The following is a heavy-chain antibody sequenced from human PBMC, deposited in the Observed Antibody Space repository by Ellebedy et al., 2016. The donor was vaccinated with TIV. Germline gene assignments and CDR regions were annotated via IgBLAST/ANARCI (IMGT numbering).Heavy chain of an antibody. CDR2: IKQDGSEK. Sequence: GGSLRLXXAASGFTFSSYWMSWVRQAPGKGLEWVANIKQDGSEKYYVDSVKGRFTISRDNAKNSLYLQMNSLRAEDTAVYYCARDQVAVAGTGYFDYWGQGTLVTVSS. D-gene: IGHD6-19*01. CDR3: ARDQVAVAGTGYFDY. V-gene: IGHV3-7*03. CDR1: GFTFSSYW. J-gene: IGHJ4*02.